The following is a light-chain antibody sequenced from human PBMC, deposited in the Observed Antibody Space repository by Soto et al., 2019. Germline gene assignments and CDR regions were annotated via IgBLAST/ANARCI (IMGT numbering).Light chain of an antibody. CDR2: DAS. CDR3: QQYNNWPPWT. J-gene: IGKJ1*01. Sequence: EIALTQSPATLSLSPGERATLSCRASQSVSRYLAWYQQRPGQAPRLLIHDASTRATGIPPRFSGSGSGTEFTLTISSLQPEDFAVYYCQQYNNWPPWTFGQGTKVDIK. V-gene: IGKV3-15*01. CDR1: QSVSRY.